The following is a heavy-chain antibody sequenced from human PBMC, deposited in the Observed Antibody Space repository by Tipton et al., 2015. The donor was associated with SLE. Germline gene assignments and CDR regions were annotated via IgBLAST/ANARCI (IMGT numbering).Heavy chain of an antibody. CDR3: ARRDRSGSYDY. CDR2: IYYSGST. CDR1: GGSISSGGYY. D-gene: IGHD1-26*01. V-gene: IGHV4-31*03. Sequence: TLSLTCTVSGGSISSGGYYWSWIRQHPGKGLEWIGYIYYSGSTYYNPSLKSRVTISVDTSKNQFSLKLSSVTAADTAVDYCARRDRSGSYDYWGQGTLVTVSS. J-gene: IGHJ4*02.